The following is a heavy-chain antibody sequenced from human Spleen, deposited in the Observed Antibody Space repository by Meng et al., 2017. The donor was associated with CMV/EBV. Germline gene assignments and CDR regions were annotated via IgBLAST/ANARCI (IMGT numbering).Heavy chain of an antibody. D-gene: IGHD6-19*01. V-gene: IGHV3-7*01. J-gene: IGHJ4*02. CDR2: IKQDGSEK. CDR1: GFTFSSYW. CDR3: AKDRGSGWPLDH. Sequence: GESLKISCAASGFTFSSYWMTWVRQAPGKGLEWVANIKQDGSEKYYVDSVKGRFTISRDNAKNSLYLQMNSLRAEDTAVYYCAKDRGSGWPLDHWGQGTRVTVSS.